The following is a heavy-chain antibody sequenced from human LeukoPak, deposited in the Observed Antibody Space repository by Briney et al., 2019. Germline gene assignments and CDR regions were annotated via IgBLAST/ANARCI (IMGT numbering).Heavy chain of an antibody. J-gene: IGHJ4*02. Sequence: GSSVKVSCKASGGTFISYAISWVRQAPGQGLEWMGRIIPILGIANYAQKFQGRVTITADKSTSTAYMELSSLRSEDTAVYYCARTVAGTELDYWGQGTLVTVSS. CDR1: GGTFISYA. CDR2: IIPILGIA. V-gene: IGHV1-69*04. CDR3: ARTVAGTELDY. D-gene: IGHD6-19*01.